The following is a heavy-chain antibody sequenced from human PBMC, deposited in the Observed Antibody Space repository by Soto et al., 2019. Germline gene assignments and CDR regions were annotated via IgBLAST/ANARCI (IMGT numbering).Heavy chain of an antibody. CDR1: GITFSTYR. V-gene: IGHV3-74*01. Sequence: EVQLVESGGGLVQPGGSLRLSCVVSGITFSTYRMHWVRQAPGKGLVWVSHIKSDGTVTHYTDSVRGRFIISRDNAKNTLFLQMNSLRAEDTAVYYCARENYDFCSGYYLDYWGQGTLVTVSS. D-gene: IGHD3-3*01. J-gene: IGHJ4*02. CDR2: IKSDGTVT. CDR3: ARENYDFCSGYYLDY.